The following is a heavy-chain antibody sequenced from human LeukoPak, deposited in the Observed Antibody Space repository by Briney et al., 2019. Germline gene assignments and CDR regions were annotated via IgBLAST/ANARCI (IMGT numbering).Heavy chain of an antibody. CDR1: GFTFSSYT. V-gene: IGHV3-21*01. D-gene: IGHD6-19*01. Sequence: GGSLRLSCATSGFTFSSYTMNWVRQAPGKGLEWVSSISSDPHYIYYADSVRGRFTISRDNAQNSLYLQMSSLRAEDTAIYYCARALYNTGWYPDYFDSWGQGTLVTVSS. CDR2: ISSDPHYI. CDR3: ARALYNTGWYPDYFDS. J-gene: IGHJ4*02.